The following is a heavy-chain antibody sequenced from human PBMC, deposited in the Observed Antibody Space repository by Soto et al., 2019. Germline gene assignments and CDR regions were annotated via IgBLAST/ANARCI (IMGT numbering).Heavy chain of an antibody. V-gene: IGHV3-30-3*01. CDR2: MSPSGAEK. Sequence: QVQLVESGGDVVQPGTSLRLSCAASGFSFSTNVLHWVRQAPGKGLEWVAVMSPSGAEKYYTDFVKGRFTISGDNSRNTLYLQMNSLTTDDTAVYYCALDNIPAAPDYFGYWGQGTLVTVSS. CDR3: ALDNIPAAPDYFGY. J-gene: IGHJ4*02. CDR1: GFSFSTNV. D-gene: IGHD2-2*01.